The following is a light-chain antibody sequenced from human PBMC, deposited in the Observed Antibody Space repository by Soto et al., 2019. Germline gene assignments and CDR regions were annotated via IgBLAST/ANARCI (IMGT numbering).Light chain of an antibody. V-gene: IGKV1-33*01. CDR2: DVS. CDR3: QHYDHLPPLT. J-gene: IGKJ4*01. CDR1: QDIKNY. Sequence: DIQMIQSPSSLSASVGDRVTITCQASQDIKNYLNWYQQKPGKAPKLLIYDVSKLETGFPSRFSGSGSGTHFSLTSNSLQPEDVATYYCQHYDHLPPLTFGGGTRVQIK.